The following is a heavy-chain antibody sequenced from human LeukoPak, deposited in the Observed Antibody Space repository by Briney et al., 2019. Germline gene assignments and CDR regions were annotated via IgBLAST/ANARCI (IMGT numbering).Heavy chain of an antibody. CDR1: GGSISSYY. V-gene: IGHV4-59*01. CDR2: IYYSGST. CDR3: ARLPGDYYGMDV. D-gene: IGHD7-27*01. Sequence: PSETLSLTCTVSGGSISSYYWSWIRQPPGKGLEWIGCIYYSGSTNYNPSLKSRVTISVDTSKNQFSLKLSSVSAADTAVYYCARLPGDYYGMDVWRQGTTVTVSS. J-gene: IGHJ6*02.